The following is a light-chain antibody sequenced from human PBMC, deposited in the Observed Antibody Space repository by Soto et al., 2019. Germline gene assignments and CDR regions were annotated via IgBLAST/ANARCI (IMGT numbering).Light chain of an antibody. CDR2: SNN. CDR1: SSNIGSNT. CDR3: AAWDDSLNVFYV. V-gene: IGLV1-44*01. Sequence: QSVLTQPPSASGTPGQRVTISCSGSSSNIGSNTVNWYQQLPGTAPKLLIYSNNQRPSGVPDRFSGSKSDTSASLAISGLQSEDEADYYCAAWDDSLNVFYVFGTGTKLTVL. J-gene: IGLJ1*01.